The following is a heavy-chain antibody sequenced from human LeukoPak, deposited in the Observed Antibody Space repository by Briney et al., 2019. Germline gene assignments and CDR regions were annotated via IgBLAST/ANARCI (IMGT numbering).Heavy chain of an antibody. Sequence: GGSLRLSCAASGFTFTNYWMHWVRHAPGEGLGWVSRIDSDGSGTSYADSVKGRFNISRDHAKNTVYLEMNSLRVEDKGVYYCGTAFGYWGQGTLVTVSS. J-gene: IGHJ4*02. V-gene: IGHV3-74*01. CDR3: GTAFGY. CDR2: IDSDGSGT. CDR1: GFTFTNYW.